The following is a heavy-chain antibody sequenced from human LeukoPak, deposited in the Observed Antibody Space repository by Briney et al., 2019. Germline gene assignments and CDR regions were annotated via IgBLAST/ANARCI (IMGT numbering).Heavy chain of an antibody. V-gene: IGHV1-2*02. D-gene: IGHD1/OR15-1a*01. CDR3: TSSEHYQH. J-gene: IGHJ4*02. Sequence: ASVRVSCKASGYSFTRYYVYWVRQAPGQGLEWVGWINPNSGDTGYAQKFQGRVTLTRDTSITTAYMDLIRLTSADTAVYYCTSSEHYQHWGQGTLVTVSS. CDR1: GYSFTRYY. CDR2: INPNSGDT.